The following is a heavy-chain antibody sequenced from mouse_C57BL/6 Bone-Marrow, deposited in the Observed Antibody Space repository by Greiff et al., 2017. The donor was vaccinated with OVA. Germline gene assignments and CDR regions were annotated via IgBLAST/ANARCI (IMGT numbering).Heavy chain of an antibody. CDR2: IISNNGGT. V-gene: IGHV1-18*01. D-gene: IGHD2-4*01. CDR1: GYTFTDYN. Sequence: EVKLQESGPELAKPGASVKIPCKASGYTFTDYNMDWVKQSHGKSLEWIGDIISNNGGTIYNQQFKGKATLTVDKSSSTAYMELRSLTSEDTAVYYCARGGYYDYDGGAWFAYWGQGTLVTVSA. CDR3: ARGGYYDYDGGAWFAY. J-gene: IGHJ3*01.